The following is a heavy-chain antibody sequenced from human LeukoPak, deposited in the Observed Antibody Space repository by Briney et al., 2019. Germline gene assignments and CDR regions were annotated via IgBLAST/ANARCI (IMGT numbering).Heavy chain of an antibody. V-gene: IGHV4-59*01. CDR2: IYYSGST. J-gene: IGHJ4*02. Sequence: SETLSLTCTVSGGSISSYYWSWIRQPPGKGLEWIGYIYYSGSTNYNPSLKSRVTISVDTSKNQFSLKLSSVTAADTAVYYCATTPYSGWYFDYWGQGTLVTVSS. CDR1: GGSISSYY. D-gene: IGHD5-12*01. CDR3: ATTPYSGWYFDY.